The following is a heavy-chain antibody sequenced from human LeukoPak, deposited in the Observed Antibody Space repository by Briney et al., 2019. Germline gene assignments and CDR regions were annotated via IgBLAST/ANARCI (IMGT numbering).Heavy chain of an antibody. CDR1: GYTFTSYG. V-gene: IGHV1-18*01. D-gene: IGHD4-17*01. J-gene: IGHJ5*02. Sequence: GASVKVSCKASGYTFTSYGISWVRQAPGQGLEWMGWISAYNGNTNYAQKLQGRVAMTTDTSTNTAYMDLRSLRSDDTAFYYCAREGADDHGRLLWFDPWGQGTLVTVSS. CDR3: AREGADDHGRLLWFDP. CDR2: ISAYNGNT.